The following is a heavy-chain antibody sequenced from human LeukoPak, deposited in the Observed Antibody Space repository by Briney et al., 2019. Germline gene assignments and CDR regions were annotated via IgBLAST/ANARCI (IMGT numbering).Heavy chain of an antibody. Sequence: GGSLRLSCEASGFTLDNYNFNWVRQAPGKGLEWVSTISGPGSSTYSADSVKGRFTISRDNSKNTLYLQMHSLRAEDTAIYYCAKPSRDFDSSGYSHFDYWGQGTLVTVSS. CDR1: GFTLDNYN. V-gene: IGHV3-23*01. D-gene: IGHD3-22*01. J-gene: IGHJ4*02. CDR3: AKPSRDFDSSGYSHFDY. CDR2: ISGPGSST.